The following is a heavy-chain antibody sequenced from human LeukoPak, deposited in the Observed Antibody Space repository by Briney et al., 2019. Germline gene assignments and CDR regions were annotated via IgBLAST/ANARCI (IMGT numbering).Heavy chain of an antibody. CDR2: IWYDGSNK. D-gene: IGHD2-15*01. J-gene: IGHJ4*02. CDR3: ARGEDIVVVVAENFDY. V-gene: IGHV3-33*01. Sequence: GRSLRLSCAASGFTFSSYGMHWVRQAPGKGLEWVAVIWYDGSNKYYANSVKGRFTISRDNSKNTLYLQMNSLRAEDTAVYYCARGEDIVVVVAENFDYWGQGTLVTVSS. CDR1: GFTFSSYG.